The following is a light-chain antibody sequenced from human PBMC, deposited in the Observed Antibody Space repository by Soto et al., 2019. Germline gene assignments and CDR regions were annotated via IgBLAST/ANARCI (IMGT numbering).Light chain of an antibody. V-gene: IGKV1-5*03. CDR1: QSISSW. CDR3: QQYNSYSQT. J-gene: IGKJ1*01. Sequence: DIQMTQSPSTLSASVGDRVTITCRASQSISSWLAWYQQKAGKAPKLLIYKASSLESGVPSRFSGSGSGTEFTLTISSLQPDDFATYYCQQYNSYSQTFGQGTKVDIK. CDR2: KAS.